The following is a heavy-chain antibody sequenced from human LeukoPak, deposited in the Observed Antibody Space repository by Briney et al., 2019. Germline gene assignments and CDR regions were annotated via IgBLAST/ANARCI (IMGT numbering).Heavy chain of an antibody. V-gene: IGHV4-30-4*01. CDR3: ALRRLGYCSSTSCYGNWFDP. CDR2: IYYSGST. D-gene: IGHD2-2*01. CDR1: GGSISSGDYY. Sequence: SETLSLTCTVSGGSISSGDYYWSWIRQPPGKGLEWIGYIYYSGSTYYNPSLKSRVTISVDTSKNQFSLKLSSVTAADTAVYYCALRRLGYCSSTSCYGNWFDPWGQGTLVTVSS. J-gene: IGHJ5*02.